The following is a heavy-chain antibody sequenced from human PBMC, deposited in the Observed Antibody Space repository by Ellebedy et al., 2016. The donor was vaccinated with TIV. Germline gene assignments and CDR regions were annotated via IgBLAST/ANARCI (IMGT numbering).Heavy chain of an antibody. CDR2: ITGNGGIT. D-gene: IGHD4-17*01. CDR1: EFTFSNYA. CDR3: AKDPNGDYVGAFDT. J-gene: IGHJ3*02. Sequence: GESLKISCSASEFTFSNYAMTWARQAPGTGLEWVSSITGNGGITLYADSVKGRFTISRDNSKNTLYLQMNSLRAEDTAVYHCAKDPNGDYVGAFDTWGQGTMVTVSS. V-gene: IGHV3-23*01.